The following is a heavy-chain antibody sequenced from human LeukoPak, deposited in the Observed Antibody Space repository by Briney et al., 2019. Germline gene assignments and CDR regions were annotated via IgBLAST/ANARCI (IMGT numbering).Heavy chain of an antibody. CDR3: AKDIRRSGSYSYFDY. CDR2: ISWNSGSI. V-gene: IGHV3-9*01. CDR1: GFTFVDYA. D-gene: IGHD3-10*01. Sequence: PGRSLRLSCAASGFTFVDYAMHWVRHAPGKGLEWVSGISWNSGSIGYADSVKGRFTISRDNAKNSLYLQMNSLRAEDTALYYCAKDIRRSGSYSYFDYWGQGTLVTVSS. J-gene: IGHJ4*02.